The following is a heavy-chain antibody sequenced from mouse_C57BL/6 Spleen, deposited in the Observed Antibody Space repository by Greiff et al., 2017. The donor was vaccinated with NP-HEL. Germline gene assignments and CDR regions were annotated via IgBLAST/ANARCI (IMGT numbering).Heavy chain of an antibody. CDR1: GYSFTGYY. J-gene: IGHJ1*03. CDR2: INPSTGGT. V-gene: IGHV1-42*01. Sequence: EVQLQQSGPELVKPGASVKISCKASGYSFTGYYMNWVKQSPEKSLEWIGEINPSTGGTTYNQKFKAKATLTVDKSSSTAYMQLKSLTSEDSAVYYCARSGGYGYFDVWGTGTTVTVSS. D-gene: IGHD1-3*01. CDR3: ARSGGYGYFDV.